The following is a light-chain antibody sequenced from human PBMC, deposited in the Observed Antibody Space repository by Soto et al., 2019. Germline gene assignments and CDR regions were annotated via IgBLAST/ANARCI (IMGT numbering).Light chain of an antibody. V-gene: IGKV3-15*01. CDR3: QQYGSSYWT. CDR1: QSVGTN. J-gene: IGKJ1*01. CDR2: DAS. Sequence: EIVMTQSPATLSVSPGDRAALSCRASQSVGTNFAWYQQKPGQAPRLLIYDASSRATGVPTRFSGSGSGTEFTLTISSLQSEDFAVYYCQQYGSSYWTFGQGTKVEIK.